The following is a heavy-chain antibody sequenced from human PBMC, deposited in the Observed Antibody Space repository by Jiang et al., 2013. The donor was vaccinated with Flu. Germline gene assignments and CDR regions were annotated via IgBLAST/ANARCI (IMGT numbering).Heavy chain of an antibody. Sequence: SVKVSCKVSGYTLTELSMHWVRQAPGKGLEWMGGFDPEDGETIYAQKFQGRVTMTEDTSTDTAYMELSSLRSEDTAVYYYATTRGLSSYGVYYYYYGMDVWGQGTTVTVSS. CDR1: GYTLTELS. CDR2: FDPEDGET. D-gene: IGHD5-18*01. V-gene: IGHV1-24*01. J-gene: IGHJ6*02. CDR3: ATTRGLSSYGVYYYYYGMDV.